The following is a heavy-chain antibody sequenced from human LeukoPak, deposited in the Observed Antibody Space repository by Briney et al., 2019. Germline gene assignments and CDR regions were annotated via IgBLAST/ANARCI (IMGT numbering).Heavy chain of an antibody. J-gene: IGHJ3*02. CDR3: ARDKVPGGYDFRDAFDI. V-gene: IGHV4-34*01. D-gene: IGHD5-12*01. Sequence: SETLSLTCAVYGGSFSGYYWSWIRQPPGKGLEWIGEINHSGSTNYNPSLKSRVTISVDTSKNQFSLKLSSVTAADTAVYYCARDKVPGGYDFRDAFDIWGQGTMVTVSS. CDR1: GGSFSGYY. CDR2: INHSGST.